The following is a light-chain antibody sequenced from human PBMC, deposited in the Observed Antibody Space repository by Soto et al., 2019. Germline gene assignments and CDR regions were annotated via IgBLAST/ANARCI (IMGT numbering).Light chain of an antibody. CDR3: SSYTSSSSYV. CDR2: EVT. CDR1: SSDVGSYNY. Sequence: QSALTQPASVSGSPGQSITISCTGTSSDVGSYNYISWYQQHPGKAPKLMIYEVTNRPSGVSNRFSGSKSGDTASLTISGLQAEDEADYYCSSYTSSSSYVFCTGTKVTVL. J-gene: IGLJ1*01. V-gene: IGLV2-14*01.